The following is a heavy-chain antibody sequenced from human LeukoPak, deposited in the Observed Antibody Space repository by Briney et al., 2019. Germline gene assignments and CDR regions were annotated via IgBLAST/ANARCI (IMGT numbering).Heavy chain of an antibody. Sequence: PGGSLRLSCAASGFTFSSCWMSWVRQAPGKGLEWLANIKQDGSEKYYVDSVKGRFTISRDNAKNSLYLQMNSLRAEDTAVYYCARDFVVVTAFFDYWGQGTLVTVSS. CDR3: ARDFVVVTAFFDY. J-gene: IGHJ4*02. V-gene: IGHV3-7*01. CDR2: IKQDGSEK. CDR1: GFTFSSCW. D-gene: IGHD2-21*02.